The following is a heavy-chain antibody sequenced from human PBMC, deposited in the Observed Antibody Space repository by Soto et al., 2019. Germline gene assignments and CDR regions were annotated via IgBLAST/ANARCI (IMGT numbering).Heavy chain of an antibody. CDR2: IYPGDSDT. J-gene: IGHJ4*02. Sequence: GESLKISCKASGYSFTTYWIGWVRQMPGKGLEWMGIIYPGDSDTKYSPSLQGQVSISADTSISTAYLQWTSLKASDTAMYYCARLLSRGFGYGFFEFWGQGTLVTVSS. CDR1: GYSFTTYW. CDR3: ARLLSRGFGYGFFEF. V-gene: IGHV5-51*01. D-gene: IGHD5-18*01.